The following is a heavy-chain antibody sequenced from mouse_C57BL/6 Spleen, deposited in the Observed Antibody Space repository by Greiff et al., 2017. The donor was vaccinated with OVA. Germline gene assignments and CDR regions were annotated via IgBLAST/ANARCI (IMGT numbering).Heavy chain of an antibody. CDR2: IDPSDSYT. J-gene: IGHJ4*01. Sequence: QVQLQQPGAELVMPGASVKLSCKASGYTFTSYWMHWVKQRPGQGLEWIGEIDPSDSYTNYNQKFKGKSTLTVDKSSSTAYMQLSSLTSEDSAVYYCARGGLFYAMDYWGQGTSVTGSA. V-gene: IGHV1-69*01. CDR3: ARGGLFYAMDY. CDR1: GYTFTSYW. D-gene: IGHD3-1*01.